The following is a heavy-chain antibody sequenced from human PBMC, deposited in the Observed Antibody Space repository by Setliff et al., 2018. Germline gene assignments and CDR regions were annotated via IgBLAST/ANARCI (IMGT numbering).Heavy chain of an antibody. Sequence: PGGSLRLSCVASEFTFSRYFMTWVRQAPGKGLEWTASISGSGGDTDSADSMKGRFTISRDNSKNTLYLQMNSLRPEDTAIYYCATSTIITYYFDSWGQGTLVTVSS. CDR3: ATSTIITYYFDS. V-gene: IGHV3-23*01. CDR1: EFTFSRYF. D-gene: IGHD3-22*01. J-gene: IGHJ4*02. CDR2: ISGSGGDT.